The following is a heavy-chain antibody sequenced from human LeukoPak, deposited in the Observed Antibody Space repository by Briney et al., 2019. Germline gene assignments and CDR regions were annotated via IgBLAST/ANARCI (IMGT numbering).Heavy chain of an antibody. CDR2: IYYSGST. V-gene: IGHV4-59*01. J-gene: IGHJ4*02. D-gene: IGHD3-3*01. CDR1: GGSISSYY. Sequence: SETLSLTCTVSGGSISSYYWSWIRQPPGKGLEWIGYIYYSGSTNYNPSPKSRVTISVDTSKNQFSLKLSSVTAADTAVYYCARVSTRFLEWLYLDYWGQGTLVTVSS. CDR3: ARVSTRFLEWLYLDY.